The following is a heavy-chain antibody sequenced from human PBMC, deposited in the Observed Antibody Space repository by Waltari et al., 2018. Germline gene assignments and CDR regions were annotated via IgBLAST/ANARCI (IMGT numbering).Heavy chain of an antibody. D-gene: IGHD2-15*01. CDR3: ARDPERYCSGGSCDDAFDV. CDR2: IYSGGST. V-gene: IGHV3-53*01. Sequence: EVQLVESGGGLIQPGGSLRLSCAASGFTVSSNYMSWVRQAPGKGLEWVSVIYSGGSTYYADSVKGRFTISRDNSKNTLYLQMNSLRAEDTAVYYCARDPERYCSGGSCDDAFDVWGQGTMVTVSS. CDR1: GFTVSSNY. J-gene: IGHJ3*01.